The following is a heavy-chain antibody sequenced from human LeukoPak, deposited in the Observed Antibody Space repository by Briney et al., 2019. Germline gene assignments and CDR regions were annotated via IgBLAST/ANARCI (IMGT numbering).Heavy chain of an antibody. D-gene: IGHD5-12*01. Sequence: PSETLSLTCTVSDGSISSYYWSWIRQPPGKGLEWIGYIYYSGSTNYNPSLKSRVTISVDTSKNQFSLKLSSVTAADTAVYYCARERGYVYDYWGQGTLVTVSS. CDR2: IYYSGST. V-gene: IGHV4-59*01. CDR3: ARERGYVYDY. J-gene: IGHJ4*02. CDR1: DGSISSYY.